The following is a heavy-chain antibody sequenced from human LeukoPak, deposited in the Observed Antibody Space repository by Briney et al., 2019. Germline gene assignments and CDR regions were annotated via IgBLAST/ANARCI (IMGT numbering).Heavy chain of an antibody. D-gene: IGHD6-19*01. CDR1: GGSISSGGYY. CDR3: ARVLSSGWYSRAYFDY. J-gene: IGHJ4*02. Sequence: SETLSLTCTVSGGSISSGGYYWNWIRQPPGKGLEWIGYIYYSGSTNYNPSLKSRVTMSVDTSKNQFSLELSSVTAADTAVYYCARVLSSGWYSRAYFDYWGQGRLVTVSS. V-gene: IGHV4-61*08. CDR2: IYYSGST.